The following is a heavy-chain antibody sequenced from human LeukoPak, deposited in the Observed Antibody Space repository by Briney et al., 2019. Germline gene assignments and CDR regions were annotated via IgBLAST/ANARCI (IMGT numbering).Heavy chain of an antibody. V-gene: IGHV4-34*01. CDR2: INHSGST. CDR3: ARTPMVRGVPKFDP. D-gene: IGHD3-10*01. CDR1: GGSFSGYY. Sequence: SETLSLTCAVYGGSFSGYYWSWIRQPPGKGLEWIGEINHSGSTNYNPSLKSRVTISVDTSKNQFSLKLSSVTAADTAVYYCARTPMVRGVPKFDPWGQGTLVTVSS. J-gene: IGHJ5*02.